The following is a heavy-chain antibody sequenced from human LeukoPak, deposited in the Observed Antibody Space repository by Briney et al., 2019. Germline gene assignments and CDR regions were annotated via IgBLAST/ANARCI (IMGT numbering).Heavy chain of an antibody. Sequence: GGSLRLSCAASGFTFSTYSMNWVRQAPGKGLEWVSSISSSSSYIYYADSVKGRFTISRDNAKKSVYLQMNSLRAEDTAVYYCARAYSERYGLGYYYMDVWGKGTTVTVSS. D-gene: IGHD1-26*01. V-gene: IGHV3-21*01. CDR1: GFTFSTYS. CDR2: ISSSSSYI. J-gene: IGHJ6*03. CDR3: ARAYSERYGLGYYYMDV.